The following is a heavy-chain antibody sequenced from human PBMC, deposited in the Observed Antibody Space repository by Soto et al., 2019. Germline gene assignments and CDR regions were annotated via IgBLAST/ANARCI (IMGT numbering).Heavy chain of an antibody. J-gene: IGHJ3*02. CDR2: ISGSGGST. V-gene: IGHV3-23*01. CDR3: AKDLGSGSYLFDAFDI. D-gene: IGHD1-26*01. CDR1: GFTFSSYA. Sequence: GGSLRLSCAASGFTFSSYAMSWVRQAPGKGLEWVSAISGSGGSTYYADSVKGRFTISRGNSKNTLYLQMNSLRAEDTAVYYCAKDLGSGSYLFDAFDIWGQGTMVTVSS.